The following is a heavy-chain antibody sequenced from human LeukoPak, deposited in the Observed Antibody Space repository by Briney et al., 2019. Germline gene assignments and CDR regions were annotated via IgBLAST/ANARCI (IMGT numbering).Heavy chain of an antibody. CDR3: SVSATTSYYYYMDV. J-gene: IGHJ6*03. CDR1: DGSINNYY. Sequence: SETLSLTCTVSDGSINNYYWSWIRQPPGKGLEWIGRIYTSGSTNYNPSLKSRVTISVDTSKNQFSLKLSSVTAADTAVYYCSVSATTSYYYYMDVWGKGTTVTVSS. D-gene: IGHD1-26*01. CDR2: IYTSGST. V-gene: IGHV4-4*08.